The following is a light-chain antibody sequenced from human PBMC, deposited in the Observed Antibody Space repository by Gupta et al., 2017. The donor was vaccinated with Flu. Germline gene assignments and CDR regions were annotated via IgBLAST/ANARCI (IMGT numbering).Light chain of an antibody. CDR2: LGS. J-gene: IGKJ4*01. Sequence: DIVMTQSPLSLPVTPGEPASISCKSSRSLLHSDGYNYLDWYLQKPGQSPQLLIFLGSNRASGVPDRFSGSGAGTDFTLKSSRVEDEDVGVYYGMQDLLPLTFGGGTKVEIK. CDR1: RSLLHSDGYNY. V-gene: IGKV2-28*01. CDR3: MQDLLPLT.